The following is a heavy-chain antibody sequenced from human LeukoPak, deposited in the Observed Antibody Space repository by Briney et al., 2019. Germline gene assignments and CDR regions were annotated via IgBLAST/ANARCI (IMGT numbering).Heavy chain of an antibody. J-gene: IGHJ4*02. Sequence: SETLSLTCAVYGGSFSGYYWSWIRQPPGKGLEWIGEINHSGSTNYNPSLKSRATIPVDTSKNQFSLKLSSVTAADTAVYYCARGYLAYYDSSGYVPYYFDYWGQGTLVTVSS. D-gene: IGHD3-22*01. CDR1: GGSFSGYY. V-gene: IGHV4-34*01. CDR3: ARGYLAYYDSSGYVPYYFDY. CDR2: INHSGST.